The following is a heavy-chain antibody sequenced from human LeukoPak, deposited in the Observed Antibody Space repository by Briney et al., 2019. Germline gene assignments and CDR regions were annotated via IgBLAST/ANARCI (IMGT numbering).Heavy chain of an antibody. V-gene: IGHV3-9*01. Sequence: PGRSLRLSCAASGFSIDDYAMHWVRQAPGKGLEWVSGISWNSGTIAYADSVKGRFTISRDNAMNSLYLQMNSLRAEDTALYYCAKDLSGDSSSWYYFDSWGQGTLVTVSS. D-gene: IGHD6-13*01. CDR3: AKDLSGDSSSWYYFDS. J-gene: IGHJ4*02. CDR2: ISWNSGTI. CDR1: GFSIDDYA.